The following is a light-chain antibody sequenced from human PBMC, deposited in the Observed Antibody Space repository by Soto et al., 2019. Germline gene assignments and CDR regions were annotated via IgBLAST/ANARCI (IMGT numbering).Light chain of an antibody. CDR2: GAS. Sequence: EIVMMQSPATLSVSPGESATLSCRASQSVSNNLAWYQQKPGQTPRLLIYGASTRATGFPARFSGSGSGTEFTLTISSLQSEDFAVYYCQQYNNWPPTWTFGQGTKVEIK. CDR1: QSVSNN. J-gene: IGKJ1*01. V-gene: IGKV3-15*01. CDR3: QQYNNWPPTWT.